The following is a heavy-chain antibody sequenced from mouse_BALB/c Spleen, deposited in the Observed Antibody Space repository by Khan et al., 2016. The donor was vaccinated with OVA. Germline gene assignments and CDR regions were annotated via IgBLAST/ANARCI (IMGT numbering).Heavy chain of an antibody. CDR3: ARGDYEGWVAY. CDR1: GYTFTSYW. Sequence: QVQLKESGAELARPGASVKLSCKASGYTFTSYWMQWVKQRPGQGLEWIGAIYPGDGDTRYTQKFKGKATLTADKSSSTAYMQLSSLAYEASAVYYWARGDYEGWVAYWGQGTLVTVSA. J-gene: IGHJ3*01. D-gene: IGHD2-4*01. V-gene: IGHV1-87*01. CDR2: IYPGDGDT.